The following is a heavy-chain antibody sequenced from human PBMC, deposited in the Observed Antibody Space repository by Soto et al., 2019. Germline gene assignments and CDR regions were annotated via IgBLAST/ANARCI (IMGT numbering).Heavy chain of an antibody. D-gene: IGHD2-15*01. CDR1: GGSISSNDYY. Sequence: PSETLSLTCTVSGGSISSNDYYWSWIRQPPGKGLEWIGYIYYSETTYYNPSLRSRLTISIDTSKNQFSLKLSSVSAADTAVYYSARQYCSGGSCHSAFDIWGQGTMVTVSS. V-gene: IGHV4-30-4*01. CDR3: ARQYCSGGSCHSAFDI. CDR2: IYYSETT. J-gene: IGHJ3*02.